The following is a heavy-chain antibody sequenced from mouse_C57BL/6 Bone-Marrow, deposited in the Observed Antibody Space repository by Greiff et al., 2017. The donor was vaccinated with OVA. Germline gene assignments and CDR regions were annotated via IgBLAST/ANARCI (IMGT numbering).Heavy chain of an antibody. D-gene: IGHD3-1*01. CDR1: GYTFTSYG. CDR2: IYPRSGNT. V-gene: IGHV1-81*01. CDR3: ARSGLLFDY. J-gene: IGHJ2*01. Sequence: QVQLKESGAELARPGASVKLSCKASGYTFTSYGISWVKQRTGQGLEWIGEIYPRSGNTYYNEKFKGKATLTADKSSSTAYMALRSLPSEDSAVYFCARSGLLFDYWGQGTTLTVSS.